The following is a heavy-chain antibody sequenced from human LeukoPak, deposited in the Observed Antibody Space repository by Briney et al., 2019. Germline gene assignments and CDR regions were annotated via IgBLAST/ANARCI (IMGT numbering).Heavy chain of an antibody. D-gene: IGHD5-18*01. CDR2: IKQDGSEK. Sequence: GGSLRLSCAASGFTFSIYWMGWVRQAPGKGLEWVANIKQDGSEKYYVDSVKGRFTISRDNAKNSLYLQMNSLRAEDTAVYYCARAAIQFDYWGQGTLVTVSS. CDR3: ARAAIQFDY. CDR1: GFTFSIYW. V-gene: IGHV3-7*01. J-gene: IGHJ4*02.